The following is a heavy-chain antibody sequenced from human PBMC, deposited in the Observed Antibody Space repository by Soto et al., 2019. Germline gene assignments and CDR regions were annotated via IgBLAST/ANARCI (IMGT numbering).Heavy chain of an antibody. CDR1: GGSISSSSYY. Sequence: QLQLQESGPGLVKPSETLSLTCTVSGGSISSSSYYWGWIRQPPGKGLEWIGSIYYSGSTYYNPSLNIRVTISVDTSKNQFSLKLSSVTAADTAVYYCARARHYCSGGSCYVFDYWGQGTLVTVSS. V-gene: IGHV4-39*01. D-gene: IGHD2-15*01. CDR2: IYYSGST. CDR3: ARARHYCSGGSCYVFDY. J-gene: IGHJ4*02.